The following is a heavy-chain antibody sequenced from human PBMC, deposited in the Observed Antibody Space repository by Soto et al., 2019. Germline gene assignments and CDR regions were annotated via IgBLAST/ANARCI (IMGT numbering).Heavy chain of an antibody. J-gene: IGHJ5*02. CDR1: GASITTYY. D-gene: IGHD3-10*01. CDR2: ISYSGST. V-gene: IGHV4-59*01. CDR3: ARDWDSSGLFDP. Sequence: SATLSLTCSVSGASITTYYWSWIRQPPGKGLEWIGSISYSGSTKYNPSLESRVMISLDTSKNQFSLRLTSVTAADTALYYCARDWDSSGLFDPWGQGALVTVS.